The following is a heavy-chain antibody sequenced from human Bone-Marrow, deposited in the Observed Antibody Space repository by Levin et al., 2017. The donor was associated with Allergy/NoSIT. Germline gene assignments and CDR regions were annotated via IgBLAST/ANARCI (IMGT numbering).Heavy chain of an antibody. D-gene: IGHD3-16*01. CDR2: IYSGDNT. Sequence: LSGGSLRLSCVVSGFSIRANYMSWVRQAPGKGLEWVSLIYSGDNTFYADSVKGRFTISRDNSKNTLYLHMNDLRVEDTAVYYCARDRGVVNPFGTFYYYGMDIWGQGTTVTVAS. CDR1: GFSIRANY. V-gene: IGHV3-53*01. J-gene: IGHJ6*02. CDR3: ARDRGVVNPFGTFYYYGMDI.